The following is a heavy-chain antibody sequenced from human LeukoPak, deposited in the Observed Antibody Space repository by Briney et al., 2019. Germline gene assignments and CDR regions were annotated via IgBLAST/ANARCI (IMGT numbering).Heavy chain of an antibody. D-gene: IGHD6-25*01. Sequence: PSETLSLTCTVSGGSMSSYYWSWIRQHPGKGLEWIGYIYYSGSTNYNPSLKSRVTISVDTSKNQFSLKLSSVTAADTAVYYCARSQRRFGRIDYWGQGTRVTVSS. J-gene: IGHJ4*02. V-gene: IGHV4-59*01. CDR1: GGSMSSYY. CDR2: IYYSGST. CDR3: ARSQRRFGRIDY.